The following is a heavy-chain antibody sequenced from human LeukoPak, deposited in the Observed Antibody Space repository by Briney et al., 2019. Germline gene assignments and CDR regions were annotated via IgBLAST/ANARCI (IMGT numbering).Heavy chain of an antibody. V-gene: IGHV3-74*01. Sequence: GGSLRLSCAASGFTFSANWMYWVRQAPGKGLVWVSRIKSDGSSTSYADSVKGRFTISKDNAKNTLYLQMNSLRAEDTAVYYCARDGYSFGHDFDYWGQGTLVTVSS. CDR3: ARDGYSFGHDFDY. CDR2: IKSDGSST. J-gene: IGHJ4*02. CDR1: GFTFSANW. D-gene: IGHD5-18*01.